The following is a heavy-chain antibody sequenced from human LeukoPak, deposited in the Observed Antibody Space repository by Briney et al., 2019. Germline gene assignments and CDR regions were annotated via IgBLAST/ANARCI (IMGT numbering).Heavy chain of an antibody. J-gene: IGHJ5*02. CDR3: ARGRIAAAVNNWFDP. D-gene: IGHD6-13*01. V-gene: IGHV4-38-2*02. CDR2: IYHSGST. Sequence: ASETLSLTCTVSGYSISSGYYWGWIRQPPGKGLEWIGSIYHSGSTYYNPSLKSRVTISVDTSKNQFSLKLSSVTAADTAVYYCARGRIAAAVNNWFDPWGQGTLVTVSS. CDR1: GYSISSGYY.